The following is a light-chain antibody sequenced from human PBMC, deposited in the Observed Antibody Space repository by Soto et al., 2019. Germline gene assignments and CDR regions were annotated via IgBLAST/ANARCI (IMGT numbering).Light chain of an antibody. CDR1: SSNIGADFD. CDR3: QSYDTSLSGYV. Sequence: QSVLTQPPSVSGAPGLRVTISCTGTSSNIGADFDVHWYQQLPGTAPKLLIYGNTNRPSGVPDRFSGSKSGTSASLAITGLQAEDEADYYCQSYDTSLSGYVFGGGTKVTVL. V-gene: IGLV1-40*01. J-gene: IGLJ3*02. CDR2: GNT.